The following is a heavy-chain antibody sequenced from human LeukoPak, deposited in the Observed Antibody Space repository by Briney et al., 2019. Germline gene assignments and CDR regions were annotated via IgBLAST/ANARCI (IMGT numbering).Heavy chain of an antibody. D-gene: IGHD2-15*01. V-gene: IGHV3-11*05. Sequence: GGSLRLSCAASGFTFSGYYMSWIRQAPGKGLEWVSYISSSSSYTNYADSVKGRFTISRDNAKNSLYLQMNSLRAEDTAVYYCARVIGDLGYCSGGSCSSNWFDPWGQGTLVTVSS. CDR2: ISSSSSYT. CDR1: GFTFSGYY. CDR3: ARVIGDLGYCSGGSCSSNWFDP. J-gene: IGHJ5*02.